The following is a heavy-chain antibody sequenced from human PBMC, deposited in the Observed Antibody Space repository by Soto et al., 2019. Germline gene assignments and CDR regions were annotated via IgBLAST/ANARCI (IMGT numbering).Heavy chain of an antibody. CDR1: GFTFSGYW. V-gene: IGHV3-7*03. CDR2: IKEDGSEK. CDR3: ARSGPENDF. J-gene: IGHJ4*02. Sequence: EVQLVESGGGLVQPGGSLRLSCAASGFTFSGYWMSWVRQAPGKGLEWVANIKEDGSEKNYVDSVRGRFTISIDNAMNSLYLEMNSLRAEETAVYYCARSGPENDFWCQGTLVTVSS. D-gene: IGHD1-26*01.